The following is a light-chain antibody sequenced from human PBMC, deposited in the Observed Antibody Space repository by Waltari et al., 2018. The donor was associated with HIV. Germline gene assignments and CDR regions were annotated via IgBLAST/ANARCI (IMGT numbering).Light chain of an antibody. J-gene: IGKJ4*01. CDR1: QSVSNY. CDR2: DST. CDR3: QQRHDWPPLT. V-gene: IGKV3-11*01. Sequence: EIVLKLSLATLSFSPGDQPILFCRARQSVSNYLAWYQQKPGQAPRLLIYDSTHRATGIPARFSGSGSTTDFTLTISSLGPEDFGVYYCQQRHDWPPLTFGGGTKVEI.